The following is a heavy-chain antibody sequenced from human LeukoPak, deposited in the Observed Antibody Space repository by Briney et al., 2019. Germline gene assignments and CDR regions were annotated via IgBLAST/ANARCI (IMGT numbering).Heavy chain of an antibody. CDR2: IYCRGGT. CDR1: GFSISSGSF. J-gene: IGHJ4*02. Sequence: SETLSLTCSVSGFSISSGSFWAWIRQPPGKGLEYVGIIYCRGGTHYNPSLKSRVTMSVETSDNQFFLNLTSLTAADTAVYYCARVLVDGGRAHNSGIPRFDHWGRGTLVTVSS. V-gene: IGHV4-38-2*02. CDR3: ARVLVDGGRAHNSGIPRFDH. D-gene: IGHD3-16*01.